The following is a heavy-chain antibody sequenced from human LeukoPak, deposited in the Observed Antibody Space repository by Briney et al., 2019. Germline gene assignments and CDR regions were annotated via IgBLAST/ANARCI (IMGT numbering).Heavy chain of an antibody. CDR2: ITPETGAT. J-gene: IGHJ6*02. CDR3: AREDRESGGMDV. CDR1: GFPFSDYS. Sequence: GGSLRLSCTASGFPFSDYSMNWVRQAPGQGLEWMGWITPETGATHYAEKFQGRVTLTRDTSITTAHMELSRLTSDDTAVYYCAREDRESGGMDVWGQGTAVSVSS. V-gene: IGHV1-2*02.